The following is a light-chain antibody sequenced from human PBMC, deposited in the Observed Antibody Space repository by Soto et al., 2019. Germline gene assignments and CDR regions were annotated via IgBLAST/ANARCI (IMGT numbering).Light chain of an antibody. Sequence: IQMTQSPASLSASLGDRVTITCRASQSVSSSLAWYQQKPGKAPKLLIYAASRLESGVPSRFSGSASGTDFSLTISSLKNEDFATYYCQQDDNYTRTFGGGTKVDIK. V-gene: IGKV1D-13*01. J-gene: IGKJ4*01. CDR1: QSVSSS. CDR2: AAS. CDR3: QQDDNYTRT.